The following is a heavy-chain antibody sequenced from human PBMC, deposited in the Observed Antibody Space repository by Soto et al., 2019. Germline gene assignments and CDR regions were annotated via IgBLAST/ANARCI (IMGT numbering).Heavy chain of an antibody. V-gene: IGHV3-33*01. Sequence: GGSLRLSWAASGFTFSSYGMHWVRQAPGKGLEWVAVIWYDGSNKYYADSVKGRFTISRDNSKNTLYLQMNSLRAEDTAVYYCARGIAAAGGYYYYGMDVWGQGTTVTVSS. CDR1: GFTFSSYG. CDR2: IWYDGSNK. CDR3: ARGIAAAGGYYYYGMDV. J-gene: IGHJ6*02. D-gene: IGHD6-13*01.